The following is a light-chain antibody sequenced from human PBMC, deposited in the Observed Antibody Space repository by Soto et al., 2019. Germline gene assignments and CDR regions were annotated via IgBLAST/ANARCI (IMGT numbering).Light chain of an antibody. J-gene: IGKJ3*01. Sequence: EIVLTQSPATLSLSPGERATLSCRASQSVRSYLAWYQQKPVQAPRLLIYYASNKATGIPARFSGSGSGTDFTLTISSLEPEDFAVYNCRAVTFGPGNKVDIK. CDR3: RAVT. CDR2: YAS. CDR1: QSVRSY. V-gene: IGKV3-11*01.